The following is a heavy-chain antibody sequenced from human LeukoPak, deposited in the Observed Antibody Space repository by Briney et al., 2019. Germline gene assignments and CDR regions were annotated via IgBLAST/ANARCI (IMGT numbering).Heavy chain of an antibody. Sequence: SVKVSFKASRYTFTGYYMHWVRQAPGQGLEWMGWINPNSGGTNYAQKFQGRVAMTSDTSTSKAYMELSRLRSDDTAVYYCARGDRSGWYVSRFDPWGKGTLVTVSS. V-gene: IGHV1-2*02. CDR1: RYTFTGYY. CDR3: ARGDRSGWYVSRFDP. CDR2: INPNSGGT. D-gene: IGHD6-19*01. J-gene: IGHJ5*02.